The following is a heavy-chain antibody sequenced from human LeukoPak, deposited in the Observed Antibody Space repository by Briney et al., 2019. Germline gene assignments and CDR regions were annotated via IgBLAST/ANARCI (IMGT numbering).Heavy chain of an antibody. Sequence: GASLQISCKGSGSSFTTYWIGWVRQLPGKGLEWMGIIYPGDSDTRYSPSFQGQVTISADKSTSTAYLQWSSLKASDTAMYYCARHGQQQLENWFDPWGQGTLVTVSS. CDR1: GSSFTTYW. CDR3: ARHGQQQLENWFDP. CDR2: IYPGDSDT. D-gene: IGHD6-13*01. J-gene: IGHJ5*02. V-gene: IGHV5-51*01.